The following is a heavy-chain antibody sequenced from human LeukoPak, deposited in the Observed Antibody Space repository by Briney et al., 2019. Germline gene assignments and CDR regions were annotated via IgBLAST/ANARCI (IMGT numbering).Heavy chain of an antibody. CDR1: GFTFDDYA. CDR2: ISWNSGSI. Sequence: AGGSLRLSCAASGFTFDDYAMHWVRQAPGKGLEWVSGISWNSGSIGYADSVKGRFTISRDNAKNSLYLQMNSLRAEDTALYYCAKVGGYSYGSGYFDYWGQGTLVTVSS. V-gene: IGHV3-9*01. D-gene: IGHD5-18*01. CDR3: AKVGGYSYGSGYFDY. J-gene: IGHJ4*02.